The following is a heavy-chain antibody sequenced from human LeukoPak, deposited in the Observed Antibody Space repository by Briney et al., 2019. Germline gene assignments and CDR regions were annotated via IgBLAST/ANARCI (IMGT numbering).Heavy chain of an antibody. CDR2: IIDSGDIT. D-gene: IGHD3-16*01. CDR1: GFTFSSYS. Sequence: GGSPLLSCDASGFTFSSYSMSCVRQAPGKRLEWVSGIIDSGDITYYANSVKGRFTISRDNSKNTLYLQMNSLRAEDTAVYYCAKLGGQEVYNYYVGVWGKGTTVAVSS. CDR3: AKLGGQEVYNYYVGV. V-gene: IGHV3-23*01. J-gene: IGHJ6*03.